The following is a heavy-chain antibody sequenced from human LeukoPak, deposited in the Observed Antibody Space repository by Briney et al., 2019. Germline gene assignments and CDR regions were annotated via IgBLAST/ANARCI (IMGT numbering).Heavy chain of an antibody. D-gene: IGHD6-6*01. CDR1: GYTFTKYY. V-gene: IGHV1-2*02. Sequence: ASVKVSCKASGYTFTKYYIHWVRQAPGQGLEWMGWINPNSGGTNYAQKFQGRVTMTRDTSISTAYMELSRLRSDDTAVYYCASGSSSSHSYYYYYMDVWGKGTTVTVSS. CDR3: ASGSSSSHSYYYYYMDV. CDR2: INPNSGGT. J-gene: IGHJ6*03.